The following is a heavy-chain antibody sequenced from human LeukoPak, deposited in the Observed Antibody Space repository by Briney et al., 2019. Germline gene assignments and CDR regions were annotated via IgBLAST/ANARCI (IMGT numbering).Heavy chain of an antibody. Sequence: PSETLSPTCAVYGGSFSGYYWSWIRQPPGKGLEWIGEINHSGSTNYNPSLKSRVTISVDTSKNQFSLKLSSVTAADTAVYYCAREGELLDAFDIWGQGTMVTVSS. V-gene: IGHV4-34*01. D-gene: IGHD1-26*01. CDR3: AREGELLDAFDI. CDR1: GGSFSGYY. J-gene: IGHJ3*02. CDR2: INHSGST.